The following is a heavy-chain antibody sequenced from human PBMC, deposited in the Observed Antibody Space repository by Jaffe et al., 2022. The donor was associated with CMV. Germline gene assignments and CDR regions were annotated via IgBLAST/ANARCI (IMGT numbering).Heavy chain of an antibody. CDR1: GFSVSSND. CDR2: SYTGDVT. Sequence: EVQLVESGGGLIQPGGSLRLSCAVSGFSVSSNDMSWVRQAPGKGLEWVSISYTGDVTYYAESVKGRFTISRDNSKNTLYLQMNNVNAEDTAVYYCERDHFCGGDCYGSDWGQGTLVSVSS. D-gene: IGHD2-21*02. J-gene: IGHJ1*01. V-gene: IGHV3-53*01. CDR3: ERDHFCGGDCYGSD.